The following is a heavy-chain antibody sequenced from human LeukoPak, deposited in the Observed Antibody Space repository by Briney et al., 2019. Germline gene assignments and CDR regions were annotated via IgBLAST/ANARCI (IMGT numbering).Heavy chain of an antibody. CDR1: GLTFSTSG. J-gene: IGHJ4*02. Sequence: GGSLRLSCAASGLTFSTSGMPWVRQAPGKGRERVGVIQYDESDKYYADSVRGRLTISRDNYKNTLYLQMNSLRAEDTAVYYCAREGGIIVAGKFDSWGQGTLVTVSS. CDR2: IQYDESDK. D-gene: IGHD6-19*01. V-gene: IGHV3-30*02. CDR3: AREGGIIVAGKFDS.